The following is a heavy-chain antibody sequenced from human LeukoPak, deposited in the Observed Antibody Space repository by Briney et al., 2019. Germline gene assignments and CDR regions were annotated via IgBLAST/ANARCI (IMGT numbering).Heavy chain of an antibody. V-gene: IGHV4-34*01. CDR3: ARGWGYDFWSGYFNNWFDP. Sequence: PSETLSLTCAVYGGSFSGYYWSWIRQPPGKGLEWIGEINHSGSTNYNPSLKSRVTIPVDTSKNQFSLKLSFVTAADTAVYYCARGWGYDFWSGYFNNWFDPWGQGTLVTVSS. J-gene: IGHJ5*02. CDR2: INHSGST. D-gene: IGHD3-3*01. CDR1: GGSFSGYY.